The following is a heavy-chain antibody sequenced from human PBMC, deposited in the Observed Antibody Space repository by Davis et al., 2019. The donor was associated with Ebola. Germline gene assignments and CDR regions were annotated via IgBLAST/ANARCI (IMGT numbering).Heavy chain of an antibody. CDR3: AKDEEQWLVAYAFDI. J-gene: IGHJ3*02. CDR1: GFTFSSYA. V-gene: IGHV3-30-3*01. CDR2: ISYDGSNK. D-gene: IGHD6-19*01. Sequence: GESLKISCAASGFTFSSYAMHWVRQAPGKGLEWVAVISYDGSNKYYADSVKGRFTISRDNSKNTLYLQMNSLRAEDTAVYYCAKDEEQWLVAYAFDIWGQGTMVTVSS.